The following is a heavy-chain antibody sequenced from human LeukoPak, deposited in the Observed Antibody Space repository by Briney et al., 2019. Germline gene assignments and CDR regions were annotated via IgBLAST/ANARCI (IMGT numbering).Heavy chain of an antibody. D-gene: IGHD6-6*01. CDR2: ISSSGSTI. Sequence: GGSLRLSCAASGFTFSDYYMSWIRRAPGKGLEWVSYISSSGSTIYYADSVRGRFTISRDNAKNSLYLQMNSLRAEDTAVYYCARDRGDSSSDYWGQGTLVTVSS. V-gene: IGHV3-11*01. CDR1: GFTFSDYY. CDR3: ARDRGDSSSDY. J-gene: IGHJ4*02.